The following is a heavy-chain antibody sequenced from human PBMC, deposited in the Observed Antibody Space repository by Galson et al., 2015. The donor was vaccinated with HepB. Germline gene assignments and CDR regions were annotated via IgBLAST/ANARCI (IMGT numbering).Heavy chain of an antibody. CDR1: GYTFTSYA. V-gene: IGHV7-4-1*02. CDR2: INTNTGNP. Sequence: SVKVSCKASGYTFTSYAMNWVRQAPGQGLEWMGWINTNTGNPTYAQGFTGRFVFSLDTSVSTAYLQISSLKAEDTAVYYCARGYYGSGSYSTRNYFDYWGQGTLVTVSS. CDR3: ARGYYGSGSYSTRNYFDY. D-gene: IGHD3-10*01. J-gene: IGHJ4*02.